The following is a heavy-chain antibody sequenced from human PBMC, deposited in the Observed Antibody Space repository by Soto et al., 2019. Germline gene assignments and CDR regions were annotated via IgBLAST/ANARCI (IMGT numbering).Heavy chain of an antibody. V-gene: IGHV3-15*07. CDR2: IKSKTDGGTT. Sequence: GGSLRLSCAASGFTFSNAWMNWVRQAPGKGLEWVGRIKSKTDGGTTDYAAPVKGRFTISRDDSKNTLYLQMNSLKTEDTAVYYCTTDSPPEPLRFLEWLRYHYYGMDVWGQGTTVTVSS. D-gene: IGHD3-3*01. CDR3: TTDSPPEPLRFLEWLRYHYYGMDV. CDR1: GFTFSNAW. J-gene: IGHJ6*02.